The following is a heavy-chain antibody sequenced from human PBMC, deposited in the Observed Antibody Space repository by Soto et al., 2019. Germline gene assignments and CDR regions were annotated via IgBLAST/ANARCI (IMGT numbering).Heavy chain of an antibody. Sequence: SSHVSCQNSSYHILSYGIACVRRAPGQGLEWMGWISAHTGNTHYAQIFQGRVTMTTDTSTNTAYMELRSLRSDDTAVYYCARDKYYDILTDPWGQGTLV. J-gene: IGHJ5*02. V-gene: IGHV1-18*04. CDR1: SYHILSYG. CDR2: ISAHTGNT. CDR3: ARDKYYDILTDP. D-gene: IGHD3-9*01.